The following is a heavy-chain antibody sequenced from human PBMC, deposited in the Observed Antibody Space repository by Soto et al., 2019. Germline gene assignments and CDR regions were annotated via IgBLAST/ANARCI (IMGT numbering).Heavy chain of an antibody. CDR2: ISYDGSNK. D-gene: IGHD4-4*01. CDR3: AKDKYSTVTTPYFDY. CDR1: GFTFSSYG. V-gene: IGHV3-30*18. J-gene: IGHJ4*02. Sequence: GGSLRLSWAASGFTFSSYGMHWVRQAPGKGLEWVAVISYDGSNKYYADSVKGRFTISRDNSKNTLYLQMNSLRAEDTAVYYCAKDKYSTVTTPYFDYWGQGTLVTVSS.